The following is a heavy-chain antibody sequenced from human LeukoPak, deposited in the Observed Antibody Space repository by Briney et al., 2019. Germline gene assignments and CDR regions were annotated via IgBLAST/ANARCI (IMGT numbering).Heavy chain of an antibody. Sequence: GGSLRLSCAASGVTFSSYSMNWVRQAPGKGLEWVSYISSSSSTIYYADSVKGRFTISRDNAKNPLYLQMNSLRAEDTAVYYCARYGPGRYRIAAAGYYFDYWGQGTLVTVSS. CDR3: ARYGPGRYRIAAAGYYFDY. J-gene: IGHJ4*02. D-gene: IGHD6-13*01. CDR2: ISSSSSTI. CDR1: GVTFSSYS. V-gene: IGHV3-48*04.